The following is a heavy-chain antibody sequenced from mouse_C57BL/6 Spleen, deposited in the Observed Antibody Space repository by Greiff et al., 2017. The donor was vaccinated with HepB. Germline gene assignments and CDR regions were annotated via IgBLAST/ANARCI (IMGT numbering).Heavy chain of an antibody. CDR2: ISSGSSTI. V-gene: IGHV5-17*01. J-gene: IGHJ4*01. Sequence: DVKLVESGGGLVKPGGSLKLSCAASGFTFSDYGMHWVRQAPEKGLEWVAYISSGSSTIYYADTVKGRFTISRDNAKNTLFLQMTSLRSEDTAMYYCASYDYDVYYAMDYWGQGTSVTVSS. CDR1: GFTFSDYG. D-gene: IGHD2-4*01. CDR3: ASYDYDVYYAMDY.